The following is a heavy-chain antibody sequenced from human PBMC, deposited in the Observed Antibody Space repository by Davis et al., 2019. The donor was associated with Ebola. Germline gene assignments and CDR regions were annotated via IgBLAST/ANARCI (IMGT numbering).Heavy chain of an antibody. CDR3: AKDSKDY. D-gene: IGHD2-2*01. Sequence: GESLKISCAASGFTVSSNYMSWVRQAPGKGLEWVSVIYSGGSTYYADSVKGRFTISRDNSKNTLYLQMSSLRAEDTAVYYCAKDSKDYWGQGTLVTVSS. CDR2: IYSGGST. J-gene: IGHJ4*02. V-gene: IGHV3-53*05. CDR1: GFTVSSNY.